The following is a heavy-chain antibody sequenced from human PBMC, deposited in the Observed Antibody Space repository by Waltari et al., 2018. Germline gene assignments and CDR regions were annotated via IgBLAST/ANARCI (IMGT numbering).Heavy chain of an antibody. CDR3: AKMGGLYISGWPDSTSYMDV. V-gene: IGHV3-23*03. J-gene: IGHJ6*04. D-gene: IGHD3-22*01. Sequence: DVQIWESGGDLVQPGGSLRLSCVVSGFTLSDYGMTWVRQVRGKGLEWVSVLFSIGRTNYRDCVKGRFTISRDETKNTLFLEMNNLRPDDTAKYYCAKMGGLYISGWPDSTSYMDVWGKGTTVTVSS. CDR2: LFSIGRT. CDR1: GFTLSDYG.